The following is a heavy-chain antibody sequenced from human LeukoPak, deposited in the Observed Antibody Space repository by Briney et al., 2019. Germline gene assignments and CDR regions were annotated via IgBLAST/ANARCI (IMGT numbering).Heavy chain of an antibody. D-gene: IGHD3-16*02. CDR1: GYTFTGYY. V-gene: IGHV1-2*02. CDR2: INPNSGGT. Sequence: ASVKVSCKASGYTFTGYYMHWVRQAPGQGLEWMGWINPNSGGTNYAQKFQGRVTMTRDTSISTAYMELSRLRSDDTAVYYCARVRAYYDYVWGSYRHNWFDPWGQGTLVTVSS. J-gene: IGHJ5*02. CDR3: ARVRAYYDYVWGSYRHNWFDP.